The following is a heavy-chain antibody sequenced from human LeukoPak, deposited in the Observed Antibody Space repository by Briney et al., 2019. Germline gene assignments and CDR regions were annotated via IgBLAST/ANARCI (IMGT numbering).Heavy chain of an antibody. V-gene: IGHV4-30-2*01. CDR2: IYHSGST. CDR3: ARHSPMATILTNDAFDI. D-gene: IGHD5-24*01. Sequence: SQTLSLTCTVSGGSISSGGYYWSWIRQPPGKGLEWIGYIYHSGSTYYNPSLKSRVTISVDTSKNQFSLKLSSVTAADTAVYYCARHSPMATILTNDAFDIWGQGTMVTVSS. J-gene: IGHJ3*02. CDR1: GGSISSGGYY.